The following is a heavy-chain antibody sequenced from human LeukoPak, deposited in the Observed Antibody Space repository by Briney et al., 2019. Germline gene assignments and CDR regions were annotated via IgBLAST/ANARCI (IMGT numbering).Heavy chain of an antibody. J-gene: IGHJ4*02. CDR3: ASYSSSWYSVY. CDR2: ISGSGGRT. D-gene: IGHD6-13*01. CDR1: GFTFSSYA. V-gene: IGHV3-23*01. Sequence: GGSLRLSCAASGFTFSSYAMSWVRQAPGKGLEWVSAISGSGGRTYYADSVKGRFTISRDNSKNTLYLQMNSLRAEDTAVYYCASYSSSWYSVYWGQGTLVTVSS.